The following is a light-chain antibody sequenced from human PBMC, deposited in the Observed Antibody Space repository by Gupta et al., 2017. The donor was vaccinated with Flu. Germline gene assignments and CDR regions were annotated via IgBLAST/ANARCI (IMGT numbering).Light chain of an antibody. CDR1: QSVSNW. CDR2: KAS. V-gene: IGKV1-5*03. J-gene: IGKJ1*01. CDR3: QQDCTYSRT. Sequence: DIQRPQSPSTLSASVGDRVTITCRASQSVSNWLAWYQQKPGKAPNLLIYKASTLDSGVPSRFSGGGSGTEFTLTINSLQPDDFATYYCQQDCTYSRTFGQGTKLEIK.